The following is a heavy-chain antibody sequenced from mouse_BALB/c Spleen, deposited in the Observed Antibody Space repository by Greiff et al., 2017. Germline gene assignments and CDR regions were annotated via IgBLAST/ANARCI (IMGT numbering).Heavy chain of an antibody. J-gene: IGHJ3*01. D-gene: IGHD1-2*01. CDR2: ISSGGSYT. CDR3: TRDRETGYVAWFAY. Sequence: EVKLVESGGGLVKPGGSLKLSCAASGFTFSSYTMSWVRQTPEKRLEWVATISSGGSYTYYPDSVKGRFTISRDNAKNTLYLQMSSLKSEDTAMYYCTRDRETGYVAWFAYGGQGTLVTVSA. CDR1: GFTFSSYT. V-gene: IGHV5-6-4*01.